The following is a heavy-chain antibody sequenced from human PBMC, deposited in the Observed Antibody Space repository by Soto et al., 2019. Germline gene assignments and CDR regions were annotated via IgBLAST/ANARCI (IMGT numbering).Heavy chain of an antibody. CDR3: ARGSTADHAFDI. CDR2: INAGNGNT. CDR1: EYTFTRYA. D-gene: IGHD2-2*01. J-gene: IGHJ3*02. Sequence: ASVKVSCKASEYTFTRYAMHWVRQAPGQSLEWMGWINAGNGNTKYSQKFQGRVTITRDASASTAYMELSSLISEDTAVYYCARGSTADHAFDIWGQGTMVTVPS. V-gene: IGHV1-3*01.